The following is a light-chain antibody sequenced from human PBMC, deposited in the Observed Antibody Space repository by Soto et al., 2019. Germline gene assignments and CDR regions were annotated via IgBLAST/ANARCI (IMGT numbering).Light chain of an antibody. J-gene: IGKJ4*01. CDR2: GAS. V-gene: IGKV3-20*01. Sequence: EIVLTQSPGTLSLSPGDRATLSCRASQSVRSNYLAWYQQKPGQAPGLLLYGASSRATGIPDRFSGSGSGTDFTLTISRLEPEDFALYYCQQYGTSPPLTFGGGTKVEIK. CDR1: QSVRSNY. CDR3: QQYGTSPPLT.